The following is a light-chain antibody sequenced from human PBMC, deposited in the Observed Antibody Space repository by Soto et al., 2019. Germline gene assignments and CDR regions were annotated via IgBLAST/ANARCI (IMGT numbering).Light chain of an antibody. V-gene: IGLV2-14*01. J-gene: IGLJ1*01. CDR3: NSYTSSSTHV. CDR2: DVS. CDR1: ISDIGGYNY. Sequence: QSALTQPASVSGSPGQSITISCTGTISDIGGYNYVSWYQQHPGKAPKLMIYDVSKGPSGVSDRFSGSKSGNTASLTISGLQAEDEADYYCNSYTSSSTHVFGTGTKLTVL.